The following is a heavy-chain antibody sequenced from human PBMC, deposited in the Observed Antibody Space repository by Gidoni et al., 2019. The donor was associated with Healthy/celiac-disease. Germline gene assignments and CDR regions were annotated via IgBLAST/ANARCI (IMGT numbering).Heavy chain of an antibody. CDR3: ARQGGTTVTTPSRKNPIDY. CDR1: GLTVSSKA. V-gene: IGHV3-23*01. Sequence: EVQLLESGGGLVQPVGSLRLACAASGLTVSSKAMRRVRQAPGKGLEWLSAISGSGGITYYADSVKGRFTISRDNSKNTLYLQMNSLRAEDTAVYYCARQGGTTVTTPSRKNPIDYWGQGTLVTVSS. J-gene: IGHJ4*02. CDR2: ISGSGGIT. D-gene: IGHD4-17*01.